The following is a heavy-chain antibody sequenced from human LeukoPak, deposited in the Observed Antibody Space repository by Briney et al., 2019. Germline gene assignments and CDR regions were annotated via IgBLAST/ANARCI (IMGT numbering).Heavy chain of an antibody. CDR3: AYVDTAMVTRY. CDR2: ISAYNGNT. Sequence: VASVKVSCKASGYTFTSYGITWVRQAPGQGLEWMGWISAYNGNTNYAQKLQGRVTMTTDTSTSTAYMELRSLRPDDTAVYYCAYVDTAMVTRYWGQGTLVTVSS. J-gene: IGHJ4*02. CDR1: GYTFTSYG. V-gene: IGHV1-18*01. D-gene: IGHD5-18*01.